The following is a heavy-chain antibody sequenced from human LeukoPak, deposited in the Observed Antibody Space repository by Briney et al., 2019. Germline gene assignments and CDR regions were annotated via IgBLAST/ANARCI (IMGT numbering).Heavy chain of an antibody. J-gene: IGHJ4*02. Sequence: GASVKVSRTTSGYTFTSFGISWVRQAPGQGLEWMGWISTYNGNTKYAQNFQGRVTLTTDTSTSTAYMELRSLRSDDTAVYFCATDTTGGSYCDYWGQGSLVTVSS. CDR1: GYTFTSFG. CDR3: ATDTTGGSYCDY. D-gene: IGHD1-26*01. CDR2: ISTYNGNT. V-gene: IGHV1-18*01.